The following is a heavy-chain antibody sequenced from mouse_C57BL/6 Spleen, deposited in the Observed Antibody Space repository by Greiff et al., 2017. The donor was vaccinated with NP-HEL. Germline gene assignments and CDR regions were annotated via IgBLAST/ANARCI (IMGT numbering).Heavy chain of an antibody. D-gene: IGHD1-1*01. CDR2: IDPEDGET. CDR3: ALYYYGSREGPWFAY. V-gene: IGHV14-2*01. J-gene: IGHJ3*01. Sequence: EVQLQQSGAELVKPGASVKLSCTASGFTIKDYYMHWVKQRPEQGLEWIGRIDPEDGETKYAPKFQGKATITADTSSNTAYLQLSSLTSEDTAVYYCALYYYGSREGPWFAYWGQGTLVTVSA. CDR1: GFTIKDYY.